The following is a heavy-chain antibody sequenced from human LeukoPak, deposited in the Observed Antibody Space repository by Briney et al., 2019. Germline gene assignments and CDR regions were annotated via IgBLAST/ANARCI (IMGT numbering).Heavy chain of an antibody. CDR2: ISSSGSTI. V-gene: IGHV3-48*03. Sequence: GRSLRLSCAASGFTFSSYEMNWVRQAPGKGLEWVSYISSSGSTIYYADSVKGRFTISRDNAKNSLYLQMNSLRAEDTAVYYCAAPRASYFDYWGQGTLVTVSS. CDR1: GFTFSSYE. J-gene: IGHJ4*02. CDR3: AAPRASYFDY.